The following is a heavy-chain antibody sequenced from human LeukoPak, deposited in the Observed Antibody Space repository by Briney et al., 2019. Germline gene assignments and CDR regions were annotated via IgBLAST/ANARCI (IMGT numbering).Heavy chain of an antibody. CDR2: ITSSGGST. CDR3: AHDSSGGD. V-gene: IGHV3-23*01. CDR1: GFTFSSYA. J-gene: IGHJ4*02. D-gene: IGHD2-15*01. Sequence: GRSLRLSCAASGFTFSSYAMSWVRQAPGKGLEWVSTITSSGGSTFYADSVKGRFTISRDNSKNTLFLQMNSLRAEDTAVYYCAHDSSGGDWGQGTLVTVSS.